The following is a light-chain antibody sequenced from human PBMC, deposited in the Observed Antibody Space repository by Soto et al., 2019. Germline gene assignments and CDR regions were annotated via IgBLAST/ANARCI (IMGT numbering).Light chain of an antibody. V-gene: IGKV1-39*01. Sequence: QMTQSASSLSASIGDRVTITCLASQNIGSFLNWYQQKPGEAPRLLVYSAFRIQSGVPSRFNASGSGTDFTLSISRLQPEDFSTYYCQQGSTTPITFGLGTRLEI. CDR2: SAF. CDR1: QNIGSF. CDR3: QQGSTTPIT. J-gene: IGKJ5*01.